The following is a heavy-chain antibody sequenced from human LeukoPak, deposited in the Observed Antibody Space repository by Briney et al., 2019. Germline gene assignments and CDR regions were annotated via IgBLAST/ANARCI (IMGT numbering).Heavy chain of an antibody. CDR1: GGSISSYY. CDR2: IYYSGST. J-gene: IGHJ4*02. D-gene: IGHD5-12*01. V-gene: IGHV4-59*12. CDR3: ARVTRDSGYDYTSFGRFHFDY. Sequence: SETLSLTCTVSGGSISSYYWSWIRQPPGKGLEWIGYIYYSGSTNYNPSLKSRVTISVDTSKNQFSLKLSSVTAADTAVYYCARVTRDSGYDYTSFGRFHFDYWGQGTLVTVSS.